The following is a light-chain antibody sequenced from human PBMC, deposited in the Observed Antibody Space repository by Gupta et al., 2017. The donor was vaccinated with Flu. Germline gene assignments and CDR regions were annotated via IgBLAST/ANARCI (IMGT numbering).Light chain of an antibody. V-gene: IGKV3-15*01. CDR3: QQEDNWPPT. Sequence: PATLSVSPGESVTLSCRASQSVSSYLAWYQQKPGQAPRLLIYGASTRATGIPARFSGSGSGTEFTLTISSLQSEDFAVFYCQQEDNWPPTFGQGTKVEIK. J-gene: IGKJ1*01. CDR2: GAS. CDR1: QSVSSY.